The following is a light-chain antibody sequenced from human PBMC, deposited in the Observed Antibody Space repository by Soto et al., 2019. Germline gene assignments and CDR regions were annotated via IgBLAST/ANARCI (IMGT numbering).Light chain of an antibody. CDR2: GNS. J-gene: IGLJ3*02. CDR3: QSYDSSLSGWL. V-gene: IGLV1-40*01. Sequence: QSVLTQPPSVSGAPGQRVTISCTGSRSNIGAGYDVRWYQQLPGTAPKLLIYGNSNRPSGVPDRFSGSKSGTSASLAITGLQAEDEADYYCQSYDSSLSGWLFGGGTKLTVL. CDR1: RSNIGAGYD.